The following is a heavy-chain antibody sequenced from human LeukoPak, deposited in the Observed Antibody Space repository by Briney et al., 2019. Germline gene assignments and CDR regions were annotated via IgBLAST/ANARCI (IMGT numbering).Heavy chain of an antibody. V-gene: IGHV4-34*01. J-gene: IGHJ4*02. CDR2: INHSGST. D-gene: IGHD4/OR15-4a*01. CDR3: ARMGAIAGASANVDF. CDR1: GGSFSGYY. Sequence: SETLSLTCAVYGGSFSGYYWSWIRQPPGKGLEWIGEINHSGSTNYNPSLKSRVTISVDTSKNQFSLRLNSVTTADTAVHYCARMGAIAGASANVDFWGQGTLVTVSS.